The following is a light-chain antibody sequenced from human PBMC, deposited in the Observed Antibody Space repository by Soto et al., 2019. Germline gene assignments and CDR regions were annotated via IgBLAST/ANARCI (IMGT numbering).Light chain of an antibody. J-gene: IGLJ1*01. CDR2: DVA. CDR3: VSYTYSNTYV. CDR1: SIDVGGSNF. V-gene: IGLV2-14*03. Sequence: QSVLTQPASVSDSPGQSITISCTGTSIDVGGSNFVSWYQQHPGKPPKLIIYDVANRPSGFSNRFSGSNSGSTASLIISRLQTEDDADYYCVSYTYSNTYVFXTGTKVTVL.